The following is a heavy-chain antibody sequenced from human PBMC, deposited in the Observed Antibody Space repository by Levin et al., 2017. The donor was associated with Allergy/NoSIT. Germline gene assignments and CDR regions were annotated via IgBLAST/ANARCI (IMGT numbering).Heavy chain of an antibody. Sequence: GGSLRLSCAASGFTISNFDMHWVRQAPGKGLEWVSAIGTISDTFYADLVKGRFTISRENVKNSVYLQMNSLRAEDTGLYYCVSQIVIGGDSDPHFDNWGQGTLVTVSS. CDR1: GFTISNFD. CDR2: IGTISDT. V-gene: IGHV3-13*01. CDR3: VSQIVIGGDSDPHFDN. D-gene: IGHD2-21*02. J-gene: IGHJ4*02.